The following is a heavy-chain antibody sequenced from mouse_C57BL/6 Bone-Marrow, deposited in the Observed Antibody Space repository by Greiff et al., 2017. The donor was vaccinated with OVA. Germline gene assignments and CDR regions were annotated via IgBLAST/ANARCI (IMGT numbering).Heavy chain of an antibody. CDR3: ARGEGDY. CDR1: GFSLTSYG. J-gene: IGHJ4*01. CDR2: IWSGGST. Sequence: VKVVESGPGLVQPSQSLSLTCTVSGFSLTSYGVHWVRQSPGKGLEWLGVIWSGGSTDYNAAFISRLSISKDNSKSQVFFRMNRLQADDTAKYYCARGEGDYWGQGTSVTVSS. V-gene: IGHV2-2*01.